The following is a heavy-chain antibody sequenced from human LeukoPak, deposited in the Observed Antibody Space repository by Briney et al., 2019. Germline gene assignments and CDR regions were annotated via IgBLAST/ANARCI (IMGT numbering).Heavy chain of an antibody. D-gene: IGHD1-7*01. J-gene: IGHJ4*02. CDR3: ARVGIEELTFDF. CDR2: ISSSGSTI. CDR1: GFTLSSYE. V-gene: IGHV3-48*03. Sequence: GGCLRLSCAASGFTLSSYEMNWGRQAPGKGLEWVSYISSSGSTIYYADSVQGRFTISRDSAKYSLYLQMNSLRAEDTAVYYCARVGIEELTFDFWGQRTLVTVSS.